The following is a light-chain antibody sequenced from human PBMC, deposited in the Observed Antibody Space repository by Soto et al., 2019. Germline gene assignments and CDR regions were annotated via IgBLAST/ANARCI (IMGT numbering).Light chain of an antibody. CDR3: QQRGKWPEFT. CDR2: DAS. CDR1: QTVSNY. J-gene: IGKJ3*01. V-gene: IGKV3-11*01. Sequence: EIVLTHSPATLSLSPGERATLSCRASQTVSNYLAWYQQKPGQAPRLLIYDASNRATGIPARFSGSGSGTDFTLTISSLEPEDFAVYYCQQRGKWPEFTFGPGTKVEIK.